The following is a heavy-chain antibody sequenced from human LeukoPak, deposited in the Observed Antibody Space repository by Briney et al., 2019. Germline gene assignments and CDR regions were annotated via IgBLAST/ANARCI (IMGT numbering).Heavy chain of an antibody. CDR3: AREQGYSYGYLPIYYYYGMDV. CDR2: INPSGGST. V-gene: IGHV1-46*01. J-gene: IGHJ6*02. D-gene: IGHD5-18*01. Sequence: GASVKVSCKASGYTFTSYYMHWVRQAPGQGLEWMGIINPSGGSTSYAQKFQGRVTMTRDTSTSTVYMELSSLRSEDTAVYYCAREQGYSYGYLPIYYYYGMDVWGQGTTVTVSS. CDR1: GYTFTSYY.